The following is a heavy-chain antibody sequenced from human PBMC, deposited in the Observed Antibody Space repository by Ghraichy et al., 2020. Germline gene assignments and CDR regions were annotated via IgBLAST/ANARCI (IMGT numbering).Heavy chain of an antibody. CDR1: GFTFSNAY. J-gene: IGHJ5*02. CDR2: IKRKIDGETT. CDR3: LDIGSSPGS. V-gene: IGHV3-15*01. D-gene: IGHD3-10*01. Sequence: GGSLRLSCATSGFTFSNAYMDWVRQTPGKGLEWVGQIKRKIDGETTDYAAPVKGRFTISRGDSKNTVYLQMNSLKTEDTAVYYCLDIGSSPGSWGPGTLVTVSS.